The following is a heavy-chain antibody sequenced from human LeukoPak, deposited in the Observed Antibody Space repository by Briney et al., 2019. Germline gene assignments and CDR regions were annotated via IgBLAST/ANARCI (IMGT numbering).Heavy chain of an antibody. V-gene: IGHV3-21*01. CDR2: ISSSSGYI. CDR3: ARDAGSGDDAFDI. J-gene: IGHJ3*02. D-gene: IGHD2-15*01. CDR1: GFTFSSYS. Sequence: PGGSLRLSCAASGFTFSSYSMNWVRQAPGKGLEWVSSISSSSGYIYYADSVEGRFTISRDNAKNSLYLQMNSLRAEDTAVYYCARDAGSGDDAFDIWGQGTMVTVSS.